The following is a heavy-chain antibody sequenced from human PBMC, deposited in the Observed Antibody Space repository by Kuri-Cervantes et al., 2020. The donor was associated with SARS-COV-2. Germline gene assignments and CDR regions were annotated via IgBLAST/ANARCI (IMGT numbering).Heavy chain of an antibody. CDR3: AKDIGGIAYTHGMDV. V-gene: IGHV3-43*02. Sequence: GGSLRLSCVASGFAFEDYAMHWVRQVPGKGLEWLCLISGDGGSIYYRDSVEGRFTISRDNSKNSLYLELNSLTTEDTALYYCAKDIGGIAYTHGMDVWGQGTTVTVSS. J-gene: IGHJ6*02. D-gene: IGHD4-23*01. CDR1: GFAFEDYA. CDR2: ISGDGGSI.